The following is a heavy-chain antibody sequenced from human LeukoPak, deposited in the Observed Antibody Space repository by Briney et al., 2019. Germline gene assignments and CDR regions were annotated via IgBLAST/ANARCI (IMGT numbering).Heavy chain of an antibody. D-gene: IGHD4-17*01. CDR2: ISSGGSQI. Sequence: GGSLRLSCVVSGFTFRSYEMNWVRQAPGKGLEWVSYISSGGSQIEYADSVKGRFTISRDDARNSLFLQMNSLRDEDTAVYYCAKGTETTKAVQHWGQGTLVTVSS. V-gene: IGHV3-48*03. CDR3: AKGTETTKAVQH. J-gene: IGHJ1*01. CDR1: GFTFRSYE.